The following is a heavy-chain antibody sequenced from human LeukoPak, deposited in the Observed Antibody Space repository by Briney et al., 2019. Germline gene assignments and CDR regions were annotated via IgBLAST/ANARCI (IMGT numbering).Heavy chain of an antibody. Sequence: PSETLSLTCAVYGGSFSGYYWSWIRQPPGKGLEWFGEINHSRSTNYNPSLKSRVTISVDTSKNQFSLKLSSLTAADTAVYYCARRKLVPANWFDPWGQGTLVTVSS. CDR2: INHSRST. J-gene: IGHJ5*02. D-gene: IGHD6-13*01. V-gene: IGHV4-34*01. CDR1: GGSFSGYY. CDR3: ARRKLVPANWFDP.